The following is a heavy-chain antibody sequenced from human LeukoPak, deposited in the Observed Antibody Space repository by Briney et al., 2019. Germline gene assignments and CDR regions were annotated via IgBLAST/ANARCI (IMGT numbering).Heavy chain of an antibody. V-gene: IGHV3-66*02. D-gene: IGHD3-9*01. CDR3: ARADYDILTGYSDDNWFDP. CDR2: IYSGGST. CDR1: GFTVSSNY. Sequence: PGGSLRLSCAASGFTVSSNYMSWVRQAPEKGLEWVSVIYSGGSTYYADSVKGRFTISRDNSKNTLYLQMNSLRAEDTAVYYCARADYDILTGYSDDNWFDPWGQGTLVTVSS. J-gene: IGHJ5*02.